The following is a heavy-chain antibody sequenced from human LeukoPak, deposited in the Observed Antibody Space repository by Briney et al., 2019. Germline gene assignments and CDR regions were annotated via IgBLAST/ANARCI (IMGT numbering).Heavy chain of an antibody. CDR2: FDPEDGET. CDR3: ASQDSLDLDY. CDR1: GYTLTELS. D-gene: IGHD1-1*01. Sequence: ASVKVSCKVSGYTLTELSMHWVRQAPGKGLEGMGGFDPEDGETIYAQKFQGRVTITADESTSTAYMELSSLRSEDTAVYYCASQDSLDLDYWGQGTLVTVSS. V-gene: IGHV1-24*01. J-gene: IGHJ4*02.